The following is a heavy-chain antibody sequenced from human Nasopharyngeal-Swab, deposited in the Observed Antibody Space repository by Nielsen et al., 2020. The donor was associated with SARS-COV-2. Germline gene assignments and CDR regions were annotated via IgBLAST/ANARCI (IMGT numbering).Heavy chain of an antibody. D-gene: IGHD2-2*01. J-gene: IGHJ5*02. CDR2: IIPIFGTA. Sequence: WVRQAPGRGLEGMGGIIPIFGTANYAQKFQGRVTITADESTSTAYMELSSLRSEDTAVYYCARGKSDIVVVPAAHRGWFDPWGQGTLVTVSS. V-gene: IGHV1-69*01. CDR3: ARGKSDIVVVPAAHRGWFDP.